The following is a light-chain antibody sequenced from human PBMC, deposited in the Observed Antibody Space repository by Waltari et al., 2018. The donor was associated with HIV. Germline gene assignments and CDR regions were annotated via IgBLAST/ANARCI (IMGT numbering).Light chain of an antibody. Sequence: RVTITCRANRSISTNLNWYQQQPGKAPKLLIYSASSLQSGVPSRFSGSGSGIDFTLTISSLQPEDFATYYCQQSYGTPLTFGGGTKVEIK. CDR2: SAS. J-gene: IGKJ4*01. V-gene: IGKV1-39*01. CDR3: QQSYGTPLT. CDR1: RSISTN.